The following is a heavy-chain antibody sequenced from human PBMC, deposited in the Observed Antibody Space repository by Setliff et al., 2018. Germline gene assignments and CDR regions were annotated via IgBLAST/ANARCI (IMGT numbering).Heavy chain of an antibody. D-gene: IGHD5-18*01. Sequence: SETLSLTCTVSGGSVRGCYWSWIRQPPGKGLEWIGYMYYSGDTNYNPSLKSRVTISVDTSKNQFSLELRSVTAADTAVYYCARLPPLHTPMALTFDYWGQGSLVTVSS. CDR3: ARLPPLHTPMALTFDY. J-gene: IGHJ4*02. CDR1: GGSVRGCY. CDR2: MYYSGDT. V-gene: IGHV4-59*08.